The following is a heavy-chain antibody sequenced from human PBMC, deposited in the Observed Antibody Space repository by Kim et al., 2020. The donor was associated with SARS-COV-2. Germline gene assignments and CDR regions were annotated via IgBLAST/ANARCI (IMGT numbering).Heavy chain of an antibody. Sequence: VKGRFTISRDNSKNTLYLQMSSLRAEDTAVYYCVKDRGVDRSGDGYNFDYWGQGTLVTVSS. CDR3: VKDRGVDRSGDGYNFDY. V-gene: IGHV3-64D*09. D-gene: IGHD3-10*01. J-gene: IGHJ4*02.